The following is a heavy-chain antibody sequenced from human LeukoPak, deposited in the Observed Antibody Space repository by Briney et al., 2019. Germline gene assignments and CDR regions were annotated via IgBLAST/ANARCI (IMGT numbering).Heavy chain of an antibody. CDR1: GYTFTGYY. CDR3: ASKTSRFSDYGMDV. CDR2: INPNSGGT. Sequence: ASVKVSCKASGYTFTGYYMHWVRQAPGQGLEWMGWINPNSGGTNYAQKFQGRVTMTRDTSISTAYMELSRLRSDDTAVYYRASKTSRFSDYGMDVWGQGTTVTVSS. D-gene: IGHD3-9*01. J-gene: IGHJ6*02. V-gene: IGHV1-2*02.